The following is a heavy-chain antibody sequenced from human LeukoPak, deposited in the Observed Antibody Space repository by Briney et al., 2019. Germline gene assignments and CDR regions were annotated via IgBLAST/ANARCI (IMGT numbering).Heavy chain of an antibody. CDR1: GGSISSGSYY. V-gene: IGHV4-61*02. CDR2: IYTSGST. D-gene: IGHD3-3*01. J-gene: IGHJ6*03. Sequence: SQTLSLTCTVSGGSISSGSYYWSWIRQPAGKGLEWIGRIYTSGSTNYNPSLKSRVTISVDTSKNQFSLKLSSVTAADTAVYYCAREGGVGRGNYYYYYYMDVWGKGTTVTVSS. CDR3: AREGGVGRGNYYYYYYMDV.